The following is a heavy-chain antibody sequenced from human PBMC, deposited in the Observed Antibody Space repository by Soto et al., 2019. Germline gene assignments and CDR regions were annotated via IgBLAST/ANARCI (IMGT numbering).Heavy chain of an antibody. D-gene: IGHD3-22*01. V-gene: IGHV4-39*01. CDR1: GGAILYRTYY. CDR2: IFYSGGT. J-gene: IGHJ5*02. Sequence: PSETLSLTCTVSGGAILYRTYYWSWIHQSPGKGLEWIGTIFYSGGTFYTPSLKSRVTMSVDTSNNQFSLKLSSVTAADTAVYYSARQASGYYYGWFDPWGQGTLVTVSS. CDR3: ARQASGYYYGWFDP.